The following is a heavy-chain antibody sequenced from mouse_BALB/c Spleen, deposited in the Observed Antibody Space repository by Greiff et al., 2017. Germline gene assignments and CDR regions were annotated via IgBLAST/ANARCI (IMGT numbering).Heavy chain of an antibody. Sequence: VQLQQSGPELVKPGASVKLSCKASGYSFTDHNMYWVKQSHGKSLEWIGDIGPYSGGTSYNQKFKGKATLTVDKSSSTAFMHLNSLTSEDYAGYYSAREGNTDYWGQGTTLTVSA. V-gene: IGHV1S135*01. D-gene: IGHD2-1*01. CDR1: GYSFTDHN. J-gene: IGHJ2*01. CDR2: IGPYSGGT. CDR3: AREGNTDY.